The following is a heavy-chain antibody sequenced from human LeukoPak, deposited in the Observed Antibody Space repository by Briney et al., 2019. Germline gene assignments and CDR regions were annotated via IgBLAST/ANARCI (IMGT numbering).Heavy chain of an antibody. J-gene: IGHJ6*02. CDR1: GFTFSSYW. D-gene: IGHD4-17*01. Sequence: GGSLRLSCAASGFTFSSYWMHWVRQAPGKGLVWVSRINSDGSSTSYADSVKGRFTISRDNSKNTLYLQMNSLRAEDTAVYYCARVGPKPFTVTYGMDVWGQGTTVTVSS. CDR3: ARVGPKPFTVTYGMDV. CDR2: INSDGSST. V-gene: IGHV3-74*01.